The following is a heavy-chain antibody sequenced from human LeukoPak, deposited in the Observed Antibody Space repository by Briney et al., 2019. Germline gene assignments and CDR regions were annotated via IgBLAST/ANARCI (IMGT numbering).Heavy chain of an antibody. CDR1: GFTFSSHA. J-gene: IGHJ4*02. Sequence: GGSLRLSCAASGFTFSSHAMSWVRQAPGKGLEWVSVISGSGGTTYYAGSVKGRFTISRDNSKDTLYLQMNSLRAEDTAVYYCAKTPNSGNYYASFDYWGQGTLVTVSS. CDR3: AKTPNSGNYYASFDY. CDR2: ISGSGGTT. V-gene: IGHV3-23*01. D-gene: IGHD1-26*01.